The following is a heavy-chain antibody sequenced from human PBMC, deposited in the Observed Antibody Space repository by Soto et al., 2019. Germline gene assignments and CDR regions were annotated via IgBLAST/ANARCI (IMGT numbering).Heavy chain of an antibody. D-gene: IGHD3-22*01. CDR3: ARQFDSSGYYSPTNWFDP. CDR2: IIPIFGTA. J-gene: IGHJ5*02. CDR1: GGTFSSYA. Sequence: GTSVKVSCKASGGTFSSYAISWVRQAPGQGLEWMGGIIPIFGTANYAQKFQGRVTITADESTSTAYMELSSLSSEDTAVYYCARQFDSSGYYSPTNWFDPWGQGTLVTVSS. V-gene: IGHV1-69*13.